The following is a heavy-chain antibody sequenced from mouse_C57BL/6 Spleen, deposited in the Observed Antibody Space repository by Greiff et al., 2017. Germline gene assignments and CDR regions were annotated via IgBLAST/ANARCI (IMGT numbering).Heavy chain of an antibody. CDR3: ARRGPVYDSNYDV. CDR2: IDPSDSYT. D-gene: IGHD1-1*01. J-gene: IGHJ1*03. Sequence: LTSYWMHWVKQRPGHGLVWIGEIDPSDSYTNYYQTFKSKSTLTVDKTASTAYMQLSSRTSEDSAFYYCARRGPVYDSNYDVWGTGTTVTVSS. CDR1: LTSYW. V-gene: IGHV1-69*01.